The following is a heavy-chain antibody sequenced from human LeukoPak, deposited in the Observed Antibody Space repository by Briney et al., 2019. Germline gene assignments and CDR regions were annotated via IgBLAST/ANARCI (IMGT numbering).Heavy chain of an antibody. CDR3: ARHPDCSGGRCYGAAVAVGS. J-gene: IGHJ4*02. V-gene: IGHV4-59*08. CDR1: GGSISSYY. D-gene: IGHD2-15*01. Sequence: SETLSLTCTVSGGSISSYYWSWIRQPPGKGLEWSGYIYYSGSTNYNPSLKSRVTISVDTSKNQFSLKLSSVTAADTAVYYCARHPDCSGGRCYGAAVAVGSWGQGTLVTVSS. CDR2: IYYSGST.